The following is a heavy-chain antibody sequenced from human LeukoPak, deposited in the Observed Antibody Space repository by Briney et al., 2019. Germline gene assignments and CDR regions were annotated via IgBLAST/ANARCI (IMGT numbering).Heavy chain of an antibody. CDR2: ISAYNGNT. J-gene: IGHJ6*02. D-gene: IGHD5-18*01. Sequence: ASVKVSCKASGYTFTSYGISWVRQAPGQGLEWMGWISAYNGNTNYAQKLQGRVTMTTDTFTSTAYMELRSLRSDDTAVYYCARDQDTAMLGYYYYYGMDVWGQGTTVTVSS. CDR1: GYTFTSYG. V-gene: IGHV1-18*01. CDR3: ARDQDTAMLGYYYYYGMDV.